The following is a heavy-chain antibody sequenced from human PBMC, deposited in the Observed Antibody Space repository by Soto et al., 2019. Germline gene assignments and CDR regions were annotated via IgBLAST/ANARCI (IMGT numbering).Heavy chain of an antibody. CDR1: GGSFSGYY. Sequence: SETLSLTCAVYGGSFSGYYWSWIRQPPGKGLEWIGEINHSGSTNYNPSLKSRVTISVDTSKNQFSLKLSSVTAADTAVYYCARVSNEYRSSSVDIDYWRQATLVTVSS. V-gene: IGHV4-34*01. D-gene: IGHD6-6*01. J-gene: IGHJ4*02. CDR2: INHSGST. CDR3: ARVSNEYRSSSVDIDY.